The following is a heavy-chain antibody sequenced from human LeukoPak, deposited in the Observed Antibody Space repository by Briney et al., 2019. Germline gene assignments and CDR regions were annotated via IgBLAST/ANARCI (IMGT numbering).Heavy chain of an antibody. J-gene: IGHJ4*02. Sequence: GGSLRLSCAASGFTVSSNYMSWVRQAPGKGLEWVSIIYAGGSTDYADSVKGRFTISRDNSKNTLYLQMNSPRTEDTAVYYCATSRGSSFDYWGQGTLVTVSS. CDR1: GFTVSSNY. V-gene: IGHV3-53*01. CDR3: ATSRGSSFDY. D-gene: IGHD1-26*01. CDR2: IYAGGST.